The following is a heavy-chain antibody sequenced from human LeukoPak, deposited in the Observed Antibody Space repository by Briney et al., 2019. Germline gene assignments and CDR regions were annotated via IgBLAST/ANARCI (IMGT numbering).Heavy chain of an antibody. CDR3: AREPITSGGNDAFDI. CDR1: GGSISSGAYY. Sequence: SETLSLTCIVSGGSISSGAYYWAWIRQPPGKGLEWVGSIYSTGSTYKNPSLKSRVTISIDTSKNQFSLKLNSVTAADTAVFYCAREPITSGGNDAFDIWGQGTMVTVSS. D-gene: IGHD3-16*01. J-gene: IGHJ3*02. CDR2: IYSTGST. V-gene: IGHV4-39*02.